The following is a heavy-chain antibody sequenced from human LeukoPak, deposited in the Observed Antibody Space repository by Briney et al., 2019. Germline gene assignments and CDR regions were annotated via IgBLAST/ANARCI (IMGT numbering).Heavy chain of an antibody. D-gene: IGHD6-13*01. CDR2: IKQDGSEE. CDR3: ARTNVATPGYG. Sequence: GGSLRLSCAASGFTFSNYWMSWVRQAPGKGLEWLANIKQDGSEEYYVDSVKGRFTISRDNAENSLFLQMNSLGAEDTAVYYCARTNVATPGYGWGQGTLVTVSS. J-gene: IGHJ4*02. V-gene: IGHV3-7*01. CDR1: GFTFSNYW.